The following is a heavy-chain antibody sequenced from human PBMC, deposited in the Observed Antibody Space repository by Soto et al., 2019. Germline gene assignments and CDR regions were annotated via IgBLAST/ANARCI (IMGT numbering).Heavy chain of an antibody. CDR2: IYYSGST. J-gene: IGHJ3*02. CDR3: ARSIVVEVAAPGPDAFDI. D-gene: IGHD2-15*01. CDR1: GGSISSGGYY. V-gene: IGHV4-31*03. Sequence: QVQLQESGPGLVKPSQTLSLTCTVSGGSISSGGYYWSWIRQHPGKGLEWIGYIYYSGSTYYNPSLKSRVTISVDTSKNQFSLKLSSVTAADTAVYYCARSIVVEVAAPGPDAFDIWGQGTMVTVSS.